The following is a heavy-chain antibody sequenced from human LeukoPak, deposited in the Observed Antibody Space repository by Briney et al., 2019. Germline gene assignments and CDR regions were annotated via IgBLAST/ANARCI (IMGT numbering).Heavy chain of an antibody. D-gene: IGHD3-10*01. CDR1: GFTFSSYS. CDR2: ISSSSSYI. Sequence: VGSLRLSCAASGFTFSSYSMNWVRQAPGKGLEWVSSISSSSSYIYYADSVKGRFTISRDNAKNSLYLQMNSLRAEDTAVYYCARDMRFVELSWFDPWGQGTLVTVSS. J-gene: IGHJ5*02. V-gene: IGHV3-21*01. CDR3: ARDMRFVELSWFDP.